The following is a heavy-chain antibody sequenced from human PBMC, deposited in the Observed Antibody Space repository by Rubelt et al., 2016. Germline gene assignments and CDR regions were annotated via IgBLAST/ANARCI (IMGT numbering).Heavy chain of an antibody. CDR1: GFTFSSHA. Sequence: QVQLVESGGGLVKPGGSLRLSCAASGFTFSSHAMHWVRQAPGKGLEWVAVISYDGSNKYYADSVKGRFTISRDNSKNTLYLQMNSLRAEDTAVYYCARAGVTTADAFDIWGQGTMVTVSS. V-gene: IGHV3-30*04. J-gene: IGHJ3*02. CDR3: ARAGVTTADAFDI. D-gene: IGHD4-11*01. CDR2: ISYDGSNK.